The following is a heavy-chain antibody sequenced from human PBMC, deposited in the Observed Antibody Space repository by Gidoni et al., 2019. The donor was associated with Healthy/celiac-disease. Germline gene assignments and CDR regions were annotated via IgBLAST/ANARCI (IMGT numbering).Heavy chain of an antibody. Sequence: QVQLVESGGGVVQPGRSLRLSCAASGFTFSSYAMHWVRQAPGKGLEWVAVISYDGSNKYYADSVKGRFTISRDNSKNTLYLQMNSLRAEDTAVYYCARDGAGSGENWFDPWGQGTLVTVSS. CDR3: ARDGAGSGENWFDP. D-gene: IGHD3-10*01. V-gene: IGHV3-30-3*01. CDR1: GFTFSSYA. J-gene: IGHJ5*02. CDR2: ISYDGSNK.